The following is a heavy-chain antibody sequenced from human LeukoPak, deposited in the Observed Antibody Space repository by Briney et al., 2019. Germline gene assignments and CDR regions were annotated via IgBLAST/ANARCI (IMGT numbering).Heavy chain of an antibody. V-gene: IGHV5-51*01. D-gene: IGHD1-26*01. CDR1: GYSFTSYW. J-gene: IGHJ4*02. CDR3: ARLTSGSFRGPLGY. CDR2: IYPGDSDT. Sequence: GESLQISCQGSGYSFTSYWIAWVRQMPGKGLEWMGIIYPGDSDTRYSPSFQGQVTISADKSITTAYLQWSSLKASDTAMYYCARLTSGSFRGPLGYWGQGTLVTVSS.